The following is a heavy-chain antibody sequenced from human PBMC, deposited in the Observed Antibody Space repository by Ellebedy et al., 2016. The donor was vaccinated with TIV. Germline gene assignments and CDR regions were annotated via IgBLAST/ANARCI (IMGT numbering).Heavy chain of an antibody. Sequence: PGGSLRLSCAASGFTFSSYAMSWVRQAPGKGLEWVSAISGSGGSTYYADSVKGRFTISRDNSKNTLYLQMNSLRAEDTAVYYCAKDPVITFGGAYQNWFDPWGQGTLVTVSS. D-gene: IGHD3-16*01. J-gene: IGHJ5*02. CDR1: GFTFSSYA. V-gene: IGHV3-23*01. CDR2: ISGSGGST. CDR3: AKDPVITFGGAYQNWFDP.